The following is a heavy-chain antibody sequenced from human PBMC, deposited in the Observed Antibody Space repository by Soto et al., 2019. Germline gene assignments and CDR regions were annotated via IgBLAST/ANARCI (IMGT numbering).Heavy chain of an antibody. V-gene: IGHV2-5*02. J-gene: IGHJ4*02. Sequence: SGPKRVGTTHALTLTGNFAGGSLSTREVGVGWIRQAPGKSLEWRAVMYWDDDKRYIPSLKSRLTITKDTSKTQVVLTMTTMAPVPSATYYRSPLFRGADNFCGQGTLVTVSS. CDR3: SPLFRGADNF. D-gene: IGHD3-16*02. CDR1: GGSLSTREVG. CDR2: MYWDDDK.